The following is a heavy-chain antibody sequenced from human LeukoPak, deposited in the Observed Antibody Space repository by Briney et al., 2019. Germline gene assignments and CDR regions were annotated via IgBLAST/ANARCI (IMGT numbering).Heavy chain of an antibody. V-gene: IGHV3-33*05. J-gene: IGHJ4*02. CDR1: GFTFRDYA. CDR3: ARDELGDY. D-gene: IGHD6-13*01. Sequence: SGGSLRLSCVVSGFTFRDYAMNWFRQAPGKGLEWVAVISSDGKTDPNYYSDSARGRFTISRDSSRNVLYLQMNSLSGEDTAIHYCARDELGDYWGRGTPVAVAS. CDR2: ISSDGKTDPN.